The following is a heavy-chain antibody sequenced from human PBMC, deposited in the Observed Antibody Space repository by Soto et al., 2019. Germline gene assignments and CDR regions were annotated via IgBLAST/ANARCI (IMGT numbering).Heavy chain of an antibody. CDR1: GFTFSSYA. J-gene: IGHJ4*02. CDR3: AKDAAGDSGSYDY. D-gene: IGHD1-26*01. V-gene: IGHV3-23*01. CDR2: ISGSGGST. Sequence: EVQLLESGGGLVQPGGSLRLSCAASGFTFSSYAMSWVRQAPGKGLEWVSAISGSGGSTYYADSVKGRFTISRDNSKNTRYLQMNSVRAEDTVVYYCAKDAAGDSGSYDYWGQGTLVTVSS.